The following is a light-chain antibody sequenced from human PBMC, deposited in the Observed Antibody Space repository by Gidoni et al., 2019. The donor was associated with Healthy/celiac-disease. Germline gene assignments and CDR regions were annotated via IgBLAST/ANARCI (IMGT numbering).Light chain of an antibody. CDR2: GAS. CDR3: QRYGSARIT. V-gene: IGKV3-20*01. J-gene: IGKJ5*01. CDR1: QSVSSSY. Sequence: EIVLTQSPGTLSLSPGERATLSCRASQSVSSSYLAWYQQKPGQAPRLLIYGASSRATGIPDRFSGSGSGTDFTLTISRLDPEDLAVYYCQRYGSARITFGQGTRLEIK.